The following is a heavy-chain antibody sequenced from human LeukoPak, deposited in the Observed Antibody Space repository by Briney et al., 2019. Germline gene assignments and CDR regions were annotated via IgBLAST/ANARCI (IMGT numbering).Heavy chain of an antibody. CDR1: NYYVSSGFH. V-gene: IGHV4-38-2*02. CDR3: ARASRPGGDSSGYDFDP. D-gene: IGHD3-22*01. Sequence: PSETLSLTCTVSNYYVSSGFHWGWIRQSPEKGLEWMGSISYSGTTYYSPSLKSRVTISADMSKNQFSLKLSSVTAADTAVYYCARASRPGGDSSGYDFDPWGQGTLVTVSS. J-gene: IGHJ5*02. CDR2: ISYSGTT.